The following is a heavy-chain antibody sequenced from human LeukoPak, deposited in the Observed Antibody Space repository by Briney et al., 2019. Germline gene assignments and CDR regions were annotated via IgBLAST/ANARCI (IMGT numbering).Heavy chain of an antibody. CDR2: IYSGGST. CDR3: ARDDQQLAGNLDY. CDR1: GFTVSSNY. J-gene: IGHJ4*02. D-gene: IGHD6-13*01. Sequence: GGSLRLSCAASGFTVSSNYMSWVRQAPGKGLEWVSDIYSGGSTYNAVSVKGRFTISRDNTKNTLYLQMNSVRADDTAVYYCARDDQQLAGNLDYWGQGTLVTVSS. V-gene: IGHV3-53*01.